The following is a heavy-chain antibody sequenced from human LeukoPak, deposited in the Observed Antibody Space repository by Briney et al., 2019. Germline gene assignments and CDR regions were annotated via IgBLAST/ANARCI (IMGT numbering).Heavy chain of an antibody. V-gene: IGHV3-23*01. CDR3: AKDFSSGWYGAFDY. Sequence: GGSLRLSCAASGFTVSSNSMSWVRQAPGKGLEWVSAISGSGGSTYYADSVKGRFTISRDNSKNTLYLQMNSLRAEDTAVYYCAKDFSSGWYGAFDYWGQGTLVTVSS. J-gene: IGHJ4*02. D-gene: IGHD6-19*01. CDR2: ISGSGGST. CDR1: GFTVSSNS.